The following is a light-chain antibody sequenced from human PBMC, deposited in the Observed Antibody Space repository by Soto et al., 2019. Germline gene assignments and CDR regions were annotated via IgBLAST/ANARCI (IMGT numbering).Light chain of an antibody. CDR3: QQYGTSPPLT. J-gene: IGKJ4*01. CDR2: GAS. Sequence: EIVLMQSPGTLSLSPGERATLSCRASQSVSNNYVAWYQQKPGQAPRLLIAGASSRATAIPDRFSGSGSGTDFPLTISRLEPEDFAVYYCQQYGTSPPLTFGGGTKVEIK. CDR1: QSVSNNY. V-gene: IGKV3-20*01.